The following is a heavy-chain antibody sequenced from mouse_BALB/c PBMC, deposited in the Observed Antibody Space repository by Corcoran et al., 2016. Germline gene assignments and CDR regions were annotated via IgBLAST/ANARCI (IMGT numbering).Heavy chain of an antibody. CDR2: IDPANGNT. J-gene: IGHJ2*01. CDR3: ARRGDDGRFDY. CDR1: GFNIKDTY. D-gene: IGHD2-12*01. Sequence: EVQMQQSGAELVKPGASVKLSCTASGFNIKDTYMHWVKQRPEQGLEWIGRIDPANGNTKYDPKFQGKATITADTSSNTAYLQLSSLTSEDTAVYYCARRGDDGRFDYWGQGTTLTVSS. V-gene: IGHV14-3*02.